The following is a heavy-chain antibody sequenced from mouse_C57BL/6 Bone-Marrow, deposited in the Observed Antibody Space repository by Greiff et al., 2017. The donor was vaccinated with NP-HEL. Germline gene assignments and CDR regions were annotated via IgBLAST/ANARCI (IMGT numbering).Heavy chain of an antibody. CDR3: APLYYSNTGDAMDY. D-gene: IGHD2-5*01. CDR1: GYTFTSYW. Sequence: QVQLQQPGAELVKPGASVKVSCKASGYTFTSYWMHWVKQRPGQGLEWIGRIHPSDSETNYNQKFKGKATLTVDKSSSTAYMQLSSLTSEDSAVYYCAPLYYSNTGDAMDYWGQGTSVTVSS. J-gene: IGHJ4*01. CDR2: IHPSDSET. V-gene: IGHV1-74*01.